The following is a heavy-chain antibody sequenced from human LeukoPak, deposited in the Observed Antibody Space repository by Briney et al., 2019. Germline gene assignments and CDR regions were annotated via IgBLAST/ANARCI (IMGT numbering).Heavy chain of an antibody. V-gene: IGHV4-34*01. Sequence: SETLSLTCAVYGGSFSGYYWSWIRQPPGKGLEWIGEINHSGSTNYNPSLKSRVTISVDTSKNQFSLKLSSVTAADTAVYYCARGRLTMIVVVITEYYFDYWGQGTLVTVSS. CDR2: INHSGST. J-gene: IGHJ4*02. CDR3: ARGRLTMIVVVITEYYFDY. D-gene: IGHD3-22*01. CDR1: GGSFSGYY.